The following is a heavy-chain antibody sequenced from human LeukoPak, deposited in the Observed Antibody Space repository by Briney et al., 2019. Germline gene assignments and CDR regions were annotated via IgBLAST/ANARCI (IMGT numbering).Heavy chain of an antibody. CDR2: ISSRSSYV. V-gene: IGHV3-21*01. CDR1: GFTFSSNS. J-gene: IGHJ3*02. D-gene: IGHD2-21*02. Sequence: GGSLRLSCAASGFTFSSNSMNWVRQAPGKGLEWVSSISSRSSYVYYADSVKGRFTISRDNAQNSLYLQMNSLRAEDTAVYYCVRVLSCGGDCYPADAIDIWGRGTMVTVSS. CDR3: VRVLSCGGDCYPADAIDI.